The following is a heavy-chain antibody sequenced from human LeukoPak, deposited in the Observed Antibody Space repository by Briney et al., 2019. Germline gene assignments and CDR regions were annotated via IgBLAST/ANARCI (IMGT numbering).Heavy chain of an antibody. CDR3: ARDERAPHYYGNSGY. J-gene: IGHJ4*02. Sequence: PGGSLRLSCAASGFTFSSYSTNWVRQAPGKGLEWVSSISSSSSYIYYADSVKGRFTISRDNAKNSLYLQMNSLRAEDTAVYYCARDERAPHYYGNSGYWGQGTLVTVSS. D-gene: IGHD3-3*01. CDR2: ISSSSSYI. CDR1: GFTFSSYS. V-gene: IGHV3-21*01.